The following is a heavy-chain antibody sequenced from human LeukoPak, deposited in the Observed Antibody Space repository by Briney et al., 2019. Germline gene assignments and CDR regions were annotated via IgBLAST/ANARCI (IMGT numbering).Heavy chain of an antibody. CDR2: FKSKNRSV. CDR3: ARDPVDGYSHFDY. CDR1: GYTLTDHH. Sequence: GASVMVSCKASGYTLTDHHVIWVRQAPGQGPEWVAWFKSKNRSVAYAQEFQGRVTMTRDTSTNTAYMELSSLTFDDTAIYYCARDPVDGYSHFDYWGQGTLVTVSS. D-gene: IGHD5-24*01. V-gene: IGHV1-2*02. J-gene: IGHJ4*02.